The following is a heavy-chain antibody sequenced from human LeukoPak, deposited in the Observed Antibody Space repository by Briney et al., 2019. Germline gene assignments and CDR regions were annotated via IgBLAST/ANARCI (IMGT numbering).Heavy chain of an antibody. D-gene: IGHD1-1*01. Sequence: GGSPRLSCADPGYSFIDYYMSCIRQAPGKGLECLSYVSSSGDIIYCADSGKGRFTISRYNAKNSLYLQIISLRAEDTAVYFCARNHPSRNDGWPLFVYWGRGTLVTLSS. CDR3: ARNHPSRNDGWPLFVY. CDR1: GYSFIDYY. CDR2: VSSSGDII. J-gene: IGHJ4*02. V-gene: IGHV3-11*01.